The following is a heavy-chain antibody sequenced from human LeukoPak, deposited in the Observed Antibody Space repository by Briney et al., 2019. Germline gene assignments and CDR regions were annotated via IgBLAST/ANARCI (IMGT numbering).Heavy chain of an antibody. D-gene: IGHD1-1*01. CDR3: ARGKLERPGDYYYYMDV. Sequence: GSSVKVSCKASGGTFSSYAISWVRQAPGQGLEWMGGIIPIFGTANYAQKFQGRVTITADESTSTAYMELSSLRSEDTAVYYCARGKLERPGDYYYYMDVWGKGTTVTVSS. CDR2: IIPIFGTA. CDR1: GGTFSSYA. J-gene: IGHJ6*03. V-gene: IGHV1-69*01.